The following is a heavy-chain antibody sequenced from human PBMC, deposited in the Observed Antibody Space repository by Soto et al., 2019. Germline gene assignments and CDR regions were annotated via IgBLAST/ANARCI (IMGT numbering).Heavy chain of an antibody. CDR2: VSSDGSST. CDR3: ARGLPNFSSFDS. CDR1: GFTFSSYW. V-gene: IGHV3-74*01. J-gene: IGHJ4*02. D-gene: IGHD5-12*01. Sequence: EVQLVESGGGLVQPGASLRLSCAASGFTFSSYWMHWIRQAPGKGLVWVSRVSSDGSSTVYANSVKGRLTISRDNAKNTLYLQMNSLSDEATAVYYCARGLPNFSSFDSWGQGTLVTVSS.